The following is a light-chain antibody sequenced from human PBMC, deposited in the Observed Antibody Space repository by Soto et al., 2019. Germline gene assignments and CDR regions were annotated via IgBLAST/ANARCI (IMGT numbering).Light chain of an antibody. J-gene: IGLJ3*02. V-gene: IGLV1-51*01. CDR3: GTWDSSLSAGV. Sequence: QSVLTQPPSVSAAPGQTVTISCSGGSSNIGNNYVAWYQQIPGAAPKFLIYDNNKRPSGIPDRFSGTKSGTSATLGITGLQTGDEADYYCGTWDSSLSAGVFGGGTKLTVL. CDR1: SSNIGNNY. CDR2: DNN.